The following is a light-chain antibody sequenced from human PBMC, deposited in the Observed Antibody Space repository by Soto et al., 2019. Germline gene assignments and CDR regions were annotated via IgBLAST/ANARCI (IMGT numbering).Light chain of an antibody. CDR2: EVS. V-gene: IGLV2-8*01. Sequence: QSALTQPPSASGSPGQSVTISCTGTSSDVGGYNYVSWYQQHPGKAPKLMISEVSKRPSGVPDRFSGSKSGNTASLTVSGLQAEDEADYYCSSFAGNNNLVFGGWIKLTVL. CDR3: SSFAGNNNLV. CDR1: SSDVGGYNY. J-gene: IGLJ2*01.